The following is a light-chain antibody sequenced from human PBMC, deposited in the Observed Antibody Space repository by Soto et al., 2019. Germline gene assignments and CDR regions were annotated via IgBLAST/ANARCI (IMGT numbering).Light chain of an antibody. Sequence: QSVLTQSPSASVTPGQRVTISCSGDNSNIGSNYVYWYQQLPGTAPNLLIYRNNQRPSGVPDRFSGSKSGTSASLAISGLRSEDETDYYCAAWDDSLSGVVFGGGTQLTVL. V-gene: IGLV1-47*01. CDR1: NSNIGSNY. CDR3: AAWDDSLSGVV. CDR2: RNN. J-gene: IGLJ2*01.